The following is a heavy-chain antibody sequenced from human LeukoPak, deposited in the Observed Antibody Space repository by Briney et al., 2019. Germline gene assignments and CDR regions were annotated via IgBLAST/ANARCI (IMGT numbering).Heavy chain of an antibody. Sequence: GGSLRLSRAASRFTFSNYWMHWVRQAPGKGLVWVSRIDTDGSGTAYADSVKGRLTSSRDNAKNTLYLQVNSLRAEDTAVYYCARGHYYGMDVWGQGTTVTVSS. CDR2: IDTDGSGT. J-gene: IGHJ6*02. CDR3: ARGHYYGMDV. V-gene: IGHV3-74*01. CDR1: RFTFSNYW.